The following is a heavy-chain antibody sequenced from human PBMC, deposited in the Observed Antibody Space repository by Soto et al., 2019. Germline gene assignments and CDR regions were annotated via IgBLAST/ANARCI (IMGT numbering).Heavy chain of an antibody. D-gene: IGHD3-3*01. CDR3: ARARDFWSTYFDS. CDR2: IKHDGTEK. Sequence: EVQLVESGGGLVQPGGSLRLSSAASGFTFSNYWMSWVRQAPAQGLEWVANIKHDGTEKYYVDSVKGRFTISKDNAKNTLYLKMNSLRAEYTAVDYCARARDFWSTYFDSWGQGTLVNVAS. V-gene: IGHV3-7*03. CDR1: GFTFSNYW. J-gene: IGHJ4*02.